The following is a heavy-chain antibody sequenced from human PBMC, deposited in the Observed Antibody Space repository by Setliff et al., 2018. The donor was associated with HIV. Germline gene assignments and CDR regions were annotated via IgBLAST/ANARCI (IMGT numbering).Heavy chain of an antibody. V-gene: IGHV3-15*07. CDR2: IKSKTDGGTT. CDR1: GFTFSDAW. D-gene: IGHD3-3*01. J-gene: IGHJ4*02. CDR3: TTDVTYYNFWSGYSHFDC. Sequence: GGSLRLSCAASGFTFSDAWMNWFRQAPGKGLEWVGRIKSKTDGGTTDYAAPVKGRFTMSRDDSKNTMYLQMNSLKTEDTAVYYCTTDVTYYNFWSGYSHFDCWCQGTLVTVSS.